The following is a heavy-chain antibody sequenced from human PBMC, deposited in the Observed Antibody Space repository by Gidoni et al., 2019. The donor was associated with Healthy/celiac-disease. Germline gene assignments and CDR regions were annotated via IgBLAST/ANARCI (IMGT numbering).Heavy chain of an antibody. Sequence: QVQLVESGGAVVQLGRSLRLSCAASGFPFRRYPLHWVRQAPGKGLEWVAVISYDGSNKYYADSVKGRFTISRDNSKNTLYLQMNSLRAEDTAVYYCARDEADIVVVPAKGTLNAFDIWGQGTMVTVSS. CDR1: GFPFRRYP. J-gene: IGHJ3*02. CDR2: ISYDGSNK. V-gene: IGHV3-30-3*01. D-gene: IGHD2-2*01. CDR3: ARDEADIVVVPAKGTLNAFDI.